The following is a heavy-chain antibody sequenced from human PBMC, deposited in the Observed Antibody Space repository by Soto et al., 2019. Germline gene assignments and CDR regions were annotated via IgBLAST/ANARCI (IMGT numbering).Heavy chain of an antibody. CDR1: GFPFNDYA. J-gene: IGHJ3*02. CDR3: VGDMFGYDSIGWRALDM. V-gene: IGHV3-9*01. CDR2: ISWNGDAI. D-gene: IGHD6-19*01. Sequence: EEQLVESGGALAEAGRSLRLSCAASGFPFNDYAMHWVRQAPGKGLEWVADISWNGDAIGYAGSVKGRFTISRDNAKNNVYLQMNRLRPDDTALYYCVGDMFGYDSIGWRALDMWGQGTVVTVSS.